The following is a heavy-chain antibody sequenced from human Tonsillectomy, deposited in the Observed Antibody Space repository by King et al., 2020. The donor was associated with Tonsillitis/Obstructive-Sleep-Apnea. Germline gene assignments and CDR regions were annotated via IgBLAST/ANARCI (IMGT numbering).Heavy chain of an antibody. Sequence: VQLVESGSELKKPGASVKVSCKASGYTFTSYAMNWVRQAPGQGLEWMGWINTNTGNPTYAQGFTGRFVFSLDTSVSTAYLQISSLKAEDTAVYYCAREVYSNFHVRKNWFDPWGQGTLVTVSS. CDR2: INTNTGNP. D-gene: IGHD4-11*01. J-gene: IGHJ5*02. CDR1: GYTFTSYA. V-gene: IGHV7-4-1*02. CDR3: AREVYSNFHVRKNWFDP.